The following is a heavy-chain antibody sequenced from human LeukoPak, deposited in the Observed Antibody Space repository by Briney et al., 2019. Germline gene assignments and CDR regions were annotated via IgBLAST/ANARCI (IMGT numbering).Heavy chain of an antibody. V-gene: IGHV4-34*01. CDR2: INHSGST. D-gene: IGHD3-10*01. CDR3: ARGVGYYYGSGSYYNRYYYMDV. CDR1: GGSFSGYY. Sequence: SETLSLTCAVYGGSFSGYYWSWIRQPPGKGLEWIGEINHSGSTNYNPSLKSRVTISVDTSKNQFSLKLRSVTAADTAVYYCARGVGYYYGSGSYYNRYYYMDVWGKGTTVTVSS. J-gene: IGHJ6*03.